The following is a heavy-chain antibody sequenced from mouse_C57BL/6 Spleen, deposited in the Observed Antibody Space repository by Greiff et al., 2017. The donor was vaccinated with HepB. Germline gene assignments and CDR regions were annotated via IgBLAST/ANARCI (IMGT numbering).Heavy chain of an antibody. CDR1: GFSFNTYA. CDR3: VRQGDYYGSSRYFDV. CDR2: RRSKSNNYAT. V-gene: IGHV10-1*01. J-gene: IGHJ1*03. Sequence: EVQLVESGGGLVQPKGSLKLSCAASGFSFNTYAMNWVRQAPGKGLEWVARRRSKSNNYATYYADSVKDRFTISRDDSESMLYLQMNNLKTEDTAMYYCVRQGDYYGSSRYFDVWGTGTTVTVSS. D-gene: IGHD1-1*01.